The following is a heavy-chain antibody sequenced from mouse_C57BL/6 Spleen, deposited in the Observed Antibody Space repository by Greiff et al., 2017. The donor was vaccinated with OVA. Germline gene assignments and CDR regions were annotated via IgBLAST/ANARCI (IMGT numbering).Heavy chain of an antibody. CDR3: ARGVFDY. CDR2: IWGDGST. V-gene: IGHV2-3*01. Sequence: VKLMESGPGLVAPSQSLSITCTVSGFSLTSYGVSWVRQPPGKGLEWLGVIWGDGSTNYHSALISRLSISKENTKSQVFIKLNSLQTEDTAAYYCARGVFDYWGQGTTLTVSS. CDR1: GFSLTSYG. J-gene: IGHJ2*01.